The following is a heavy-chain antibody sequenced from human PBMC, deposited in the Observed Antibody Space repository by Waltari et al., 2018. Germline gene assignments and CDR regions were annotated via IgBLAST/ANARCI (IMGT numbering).Heavy chain of an antibody. CDR1: GFTFNTYE. CDR2: ISISGETI. Sequence: EEQLLESGGGLVQPGDSLRLSCAASGFTFNTYEMNWVRQAPGKGLEWVSYISISGETIYYADSVKGRFTISRDNAKNSLYLQMNSLRAEDTAVYYCFGVSSDYYYAEYWGQGTLVTVSS. J-gene: IGHJ4*02. V-gene: IGHV3-48*03. CDR3: FGVSSDYYYAEY. D-gene: IGHD3-22*01.